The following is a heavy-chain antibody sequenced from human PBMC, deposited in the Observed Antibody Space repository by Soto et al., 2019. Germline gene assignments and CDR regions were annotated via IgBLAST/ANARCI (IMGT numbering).Heavy chain of an antibody. V-gene: IGHV3-11*01. J-gene: IGHJ6*03. CDR3: ARGVHDYSNYYYYYYYYMDV. CDR2: ISSSGSTI. D-gene: IGHD4-4*01. Sequence: GGSLRLSCAASGFTFSDYYMSWIRQAPGKGLEWVSYISSSGSTIYYADSVKGRFTISRDNAKNSLYLQMNSLRAEDTAVYYCARGVHDYSNYYYYYYYYMDVWGKGTTVTVSS. CDR1: GFTFSDYY.